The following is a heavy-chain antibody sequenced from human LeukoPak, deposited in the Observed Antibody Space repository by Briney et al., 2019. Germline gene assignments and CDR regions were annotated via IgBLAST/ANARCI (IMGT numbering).Heavy chain of an antibody. CDR3: ARDWYHAIDY. D-gene: IGHD2-2*01. CDR2: ITSDGIST. CDR1: GFTFSSYS. J-gene: IGHJ4*02. Sequence: PGGSLRLSCAASGFTFSSYSMNWVRQPPGKGLVWVARITSDGISTTYAESVKGRFTISRDNAKNTLYLQMNSLRAEDTAVYYCARDWYHAIDYWGQGALVTVSS. V-gene: IGHV3-74*03.